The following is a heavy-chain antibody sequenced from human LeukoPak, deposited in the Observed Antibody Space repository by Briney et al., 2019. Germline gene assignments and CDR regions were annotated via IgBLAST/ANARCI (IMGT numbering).Heavy chain of an antibody. Sequence: GGSLRLSCAASGFSFGDFGMSWVRQAPGNGLEWVSGINWNGVGTSYIDSVKGRFTVSRDNAKNSLYLQMNSLRGEDTALYFCARGRYDISTVHSFFYYGMDVWGQGTPVTVSS. CDR1: GFSFGDFG. D-gene: IGHD3-22*01. J-gene: IGHJ6*02. CDR3: ARGRYDISTVHSFFYYGMDV. V-gene: IGHV3-20*04. CDR2: INWNGVGT.